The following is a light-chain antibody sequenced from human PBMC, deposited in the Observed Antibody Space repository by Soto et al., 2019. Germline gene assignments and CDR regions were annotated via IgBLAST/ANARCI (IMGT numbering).Light chain of an antibody. CDR2: DAS. CDR1: QSVSSY. V-gene: IGKV3-11*01. J-gene: IGKJ5*01. CDR3: RQRSNWPPIT. Sequence: EIVLTQSPATLSLSPGERATLSCRASQSVSSYLAWYQQKPGQAPRLLIYDASNRATGIPARFSGSGSGTDFTLTISSLEPEDFAVYYCRQRSNWPPITFGQGTRLENK.